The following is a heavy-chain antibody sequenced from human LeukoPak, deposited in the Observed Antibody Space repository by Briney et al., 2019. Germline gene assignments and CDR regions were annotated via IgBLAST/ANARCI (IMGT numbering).Heavy chain of an antibody. D-gene: IGHD3-10*01. CDR2: INPNSGGT. CDR3: ARLGPNYTGSGSYFDY. V-gene: IGHV1-2*02. CDR1: GYTLTGHY. J-gene: IGHJ4*02. Sequence: ASVKVSCKASGYTLTGHYMRWVRQAPGQGLEWMGGINPNSGGTNYAQKFQGRVTMTRDMSISTAYMELSRLRSDDTAVYYCARLGPNYTGSGSYFDYWGQGTLLTVSS.